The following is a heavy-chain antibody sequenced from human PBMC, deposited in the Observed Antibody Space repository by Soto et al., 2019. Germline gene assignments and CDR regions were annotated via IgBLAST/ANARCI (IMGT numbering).Heavy chain of an antibody. Sequence: PSETLSLTCTVSGGSISSYYWSWIRQPPGKGLEWIGYIYYSGSTNYNPSLKSRVTISVDTSKNQFSLKLSSVTAADTAVYYYARGLSDYGSGSYYSWFDPWGQGTLVTV. D-gene: IGHD3-10*01. CDR1: GGSISSYY. J-gene: IGHJ5*02. CDR3: ARGLSDYGSGSYYSWFDP. CDR2: IYYSGST. V-gene: IGHV4-59*01.